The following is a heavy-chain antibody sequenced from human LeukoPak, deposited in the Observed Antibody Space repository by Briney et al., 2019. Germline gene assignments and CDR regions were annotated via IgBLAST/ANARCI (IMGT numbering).Heavy chain of an antibody. D-gene: IGHD3-22*01. CDR1: GGSFSGYY. CDR3: ARGEPHYYYDSSGYYYP. J-gene: IGHJ5*02. V-gene: IGHV4-34*01. CDR2: INHSGST. Sequence: SETLPLTCAVYGGSFSGYYWNWIRQPPGKGLEWIGEINHSGSTNYNPSLKSRVTISVDTSKNQFSLKLSSVTAADTAVYYCARGEPHYYYDSSGYYYPWGQGTLVTVSS.